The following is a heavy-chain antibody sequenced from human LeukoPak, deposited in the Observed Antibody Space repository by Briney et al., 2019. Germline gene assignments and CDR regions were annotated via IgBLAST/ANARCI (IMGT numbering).Heavy chain of an antibody. CDR3: AREGDPIVVVPAAILNY. V-gene: IGHV3-7*03. Sequence: GGSLRLSCAASGFTFSSYWMSWVRQAPGKGLEWVANIKQDGSEKYYVDSVKGRFTISRDNAKNSLYLQMNSLRAEDTAVYYCAREGDPIVVVPAAILNYWGQGTLVTVSS. CDR2: IKQDGSEK. D-gene: IGHD2-2*01. J-gene: IGHJ4*02. CDR1: GFTFSSYW.